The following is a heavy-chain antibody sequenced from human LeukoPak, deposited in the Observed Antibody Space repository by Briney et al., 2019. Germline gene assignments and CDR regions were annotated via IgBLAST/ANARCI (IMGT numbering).Heavy chain of an antibody. V-gene: IGHV4-59*08. J-gene: IGHJ4*02. CDR2: IHYSGST. CDR3: ARWYSSGWAFDY. CDR1: GGSISSYY. Sequence: SETLSLTCTVSGGSISSYYWNWIRQPPGKGLEWIGYIHYSGSTKYNPSLKSRVTISVDTSRNQFSLKLSSVTAADTAVYYCARWYSSGWAFDYWGQGTLVTVSS. D-gene: IGHD6-19*01.